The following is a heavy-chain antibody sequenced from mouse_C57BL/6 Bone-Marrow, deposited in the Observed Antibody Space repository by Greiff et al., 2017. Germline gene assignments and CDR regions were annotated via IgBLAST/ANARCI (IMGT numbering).Heavy chain of an antibody. CDR1: GYTFTSYW. J-gene: IGHJ2*01. Sequence: QVQLQPGAELVKPGASVKLSCKASGYTFTSYWMHWVKQRPGRGLEWIGRIDPNSGGTKYNEKFKSKATLTVDKPSSTAYMQLSSLTSEDSAVYYCARGGWLLPFDYWGQGTTLTVSS. V-gene: IGHV1-72*01. CDR3: ARGGWLLPFDY. CDR2: IDPNSGGT. D-gene: IGHD2-3*01.